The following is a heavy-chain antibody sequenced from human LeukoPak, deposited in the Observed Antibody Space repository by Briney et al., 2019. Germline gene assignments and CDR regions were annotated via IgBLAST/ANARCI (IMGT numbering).Heavy chain of an antibody. J-gene: IGHJ4*02. Sequence: SETLSLTCTVSGGSISSSSYYWGWIRQPPGKGLEWIGSIYYSGSTYYNPSLKSRVTISVDTSKNQFSLKLSSVTAADTAVYYCARGLSHSVYWGQGTLVTVSS. CDR1: GGSISSSSYY. CDR3: ARGLSHSVY. D-gene: IGHD5/OR15-5a*01. V-gene: IGHV4-39*07. CDR2: IYYSGST.